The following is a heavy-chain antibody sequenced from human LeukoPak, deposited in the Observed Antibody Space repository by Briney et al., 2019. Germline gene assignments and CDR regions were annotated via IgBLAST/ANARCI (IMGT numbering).Heavy chain of an antibody. J-gene: IGHJ4*02. D-gene: IGHD3-22*01. Sequence: GASVKVSCKVSGYTLTELSMHWVRQAPGKGLEWMGGFDPKDGETIYAQKFQGRVTMTEDTSTDTAYMELSSLRSEDTAVYYCATIPRHYYDSSGYYYFDYWGQGTLVTVSS. CDR1: GYTLTELS. V-gene: IGHV1-24*01. CDR3: ATIPRHYYDSSGYYYFDY. CDR2: FDPKDGET.